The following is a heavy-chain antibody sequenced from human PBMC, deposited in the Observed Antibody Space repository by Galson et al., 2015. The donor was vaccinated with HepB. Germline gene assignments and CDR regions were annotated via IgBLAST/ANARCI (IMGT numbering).Heavy chain of an antibody. Sequence: ETLSLTCTVSGGSISSSSYYWGWIRQPPGKGLEWIGSIYYSGSTYYNPSLKSRVTISVDTSKNQFSLKLSSVTAADTAVYYCARHPTVTNYYYYGMDVWGQGTTVTVSS. V-gene: IGHV4-39*01. CDR1: GGSISSSSYY. D-gene: IGHD4-17*01. CDR2: IYYSGST. J-gene: IGHJ6*02. CDR3: ARHPTVTNYYYYGMDV.